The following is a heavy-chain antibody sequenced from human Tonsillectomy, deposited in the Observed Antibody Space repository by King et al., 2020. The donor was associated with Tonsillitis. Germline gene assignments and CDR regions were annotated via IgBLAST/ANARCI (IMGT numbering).Heavy chain of an antibody. CDR2: ISYSGST. V-gene: IGHV4-59*01. CDR1: GASFSRNF. D-gene: IGHD1-26*01. Sequence: QLQESGPGLVKPSETLSLTCTVSGASFSRNFWSWIRQPPGKGLDWIGYISYSGSTNYNPSLKSRVTISVDTSKNQFSLKLTSVTAADTAVYYCARGVGTTTPGWFHPWGQGTLVTVSS. J-gene: IGHJ5*02. CDR3: ARGVGTTTPGWFHP.